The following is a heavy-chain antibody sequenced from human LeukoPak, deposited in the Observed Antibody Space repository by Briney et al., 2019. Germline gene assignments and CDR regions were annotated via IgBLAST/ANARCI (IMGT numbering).Heavy chain of an antibody. Sequence: SSETLSLTCTVSGGSISSYYWSWIRQPPGKGLEWIGYIYYSGSTNYNPSLKSRVTISVDTSKDQFSLKLSSVTAADTAVYYCAREDKHYYGMDVWGQGTTVTVSS. CDR3: AREDKHYYGMDV. CDR1: GGSISSYY. CDR2: IYYSGST. J-gene: IGHJ6*02. V-gene: IGHV4-59*01.